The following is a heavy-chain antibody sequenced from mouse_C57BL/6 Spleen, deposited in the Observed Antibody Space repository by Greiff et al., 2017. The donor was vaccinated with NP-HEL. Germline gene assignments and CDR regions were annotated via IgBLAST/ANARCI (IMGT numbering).Heavy chain of an antibody. CDR1: GYAFSSSW. J-gene: IGHJ2*01. CDR3: ARGYITTVVEGDY. Sequence: VKLMESGPELVKPGASVKISCKASGYAFSSSWMNWVKQRPGKGLEWIGRIYPGDGDTNYNGKFKGKATLTADKSSSTAYMQLSSLTSEDSAVYFCARGYITTVVEGDYWGQGTTLTVSS. CDR2: IYPGDGDT. V-gene: IGHV1-82*01. D-gene: IGHD1-1*01.